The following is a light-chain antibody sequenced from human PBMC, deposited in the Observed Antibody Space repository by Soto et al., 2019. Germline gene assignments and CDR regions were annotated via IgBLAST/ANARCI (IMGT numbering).Light chain of an antibody. V-gene: IGKV3-20*01. CDR2: SAS. CDR3: QQYGSSPGST. J-gene: IGKJ2*01. Sequence: DIVMTQSPATLSVSPGERATLSCRASLTVNTNLAWYQQKPGQAPRLLIDSASSRATGIPDRFSGSGSGTDFTLTISRLEPEDFAVYYCQQYGSSPGSTFGQGTSLEIK. CDR1: LTVNTN.